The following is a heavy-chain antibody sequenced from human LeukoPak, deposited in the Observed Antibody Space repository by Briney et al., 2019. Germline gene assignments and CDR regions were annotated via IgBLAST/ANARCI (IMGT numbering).Heavy chain of an antibody. V-gene: IGHV1-8*01. D-gene: IGHD3-10*01. Sequence: ASVKVSCKASGYTFTSYDINWVRQATGQGLEWMGWMNPNSGNTGYAQKFQGRVTMTRNTSISTAYMELSSLRSEDTAVYYCARFYYGSGSYRNDAFDIWGQGTMVTVSS. J-gene: IGHJ3*02. CDR2: MNPNSGNT. CDR3: ARFYYGSGSYRNDAFDI. CDR1: GYTFTSYD.